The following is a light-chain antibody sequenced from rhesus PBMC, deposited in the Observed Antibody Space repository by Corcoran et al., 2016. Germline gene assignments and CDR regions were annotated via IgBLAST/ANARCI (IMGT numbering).Light chain of an antibody. CDR3: SSYATGNTFI. CDR1: SSDIGGSNR. J-gene: IGLJ1*01. V-gene: IGLV2-13*03. Sequence: QAAPTQSPSVSGSPGQSVTISCTGTSSDIGGSNRVSWFQHHPGKAPTVMIYEVIKRPSGVSDRFSGSKSDNTASLTISGLQAEDEADYYCSSYATGNTFIFGSGTRLTVL. CDR2: EVI.